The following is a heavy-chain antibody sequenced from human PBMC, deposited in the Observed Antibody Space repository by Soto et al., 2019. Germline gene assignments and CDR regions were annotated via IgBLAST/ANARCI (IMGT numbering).Heavy chain of an antibody. V-gene: IGHV3-30*18. D-gene: IGHD3-22*01. Sequence: ESGGGVVQPGRSLRLSCAASGFTFSSYGMHWVRQAPGKGLEWVAVISYDGSNKYYADSVKGRFTISRDNSKNTLYLQMNSLRAEDTAVYYCAKDAGDYYDSSGYSAFDYWGQGTLVTVSS. CDR2: ISYDGSNK. CDR3: AKDAGDYYDSSGYSAFDY. J-gene: IGHJ4*02. CDR1: GFTFSSYG.